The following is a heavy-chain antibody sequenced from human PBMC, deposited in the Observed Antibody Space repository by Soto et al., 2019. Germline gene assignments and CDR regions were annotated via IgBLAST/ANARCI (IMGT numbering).Heavy chain of an antibody. Sequence: PSQTLSLTCAISGDSVSSNSAAWNWIRQSPSRGLEWLGRTYYRSKWYNDYAVSVKSRITINPDTSKNQFSLQLNSVTPEDTAVYYCARDIGYCSSTSCHRGAYYYYYYMDVWGKGTTVTVS. D-gene: IGHD2-2*03. V-gene: IGHV6-1*01. CDR1: GDSVSSNSAA. J-gene: IGHJ6*03. CDR3: ARDIGYCSSTSCHRGAYYYYYYMDV. CDR2: TYYRSKWYN.